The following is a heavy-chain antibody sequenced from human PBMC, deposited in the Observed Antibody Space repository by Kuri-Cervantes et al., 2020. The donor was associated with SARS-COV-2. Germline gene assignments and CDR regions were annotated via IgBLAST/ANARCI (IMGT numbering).Heavy chain of an antibody. Sequence: GGSLSLSCAASGFTFSGHWIHWVRQAPGKGLEWVSAISGSGGSTYYADSVKGRFTISRDNSKNTLYLQMNSLRAEDTAVYYCARGYSRGGYSGYDRNFVYWGQGTLVTVSS. V-gene: IGHV3-23*01. CDR2: ISGSGGST. J-gene: IGHJ4*02. CDR1: GFTFSGHW. CDR3: ARGYSRGGYSGYDRNFVY. D-gene: IGHD5-12*01.